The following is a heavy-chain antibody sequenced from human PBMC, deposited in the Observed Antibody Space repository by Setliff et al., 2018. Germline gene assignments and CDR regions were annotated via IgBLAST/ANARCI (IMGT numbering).Heavy chain of an antibody. J-gene: IGHJ4*02. CDR3: ARSAVAVPGQFYFDN. D-gene: IGHD6-19*01. Sequence: GGSLRLSCAASGFTFNSYAMHWVRQAPGKGLEWLAVISYDGINKYYADSVKGRFTISRDEAKNSLYLQMNSLRTEDTAVYYCARSAVAVPGQFYFDNWGQGTQVTVSS. CDR1: GFTFNSYA. V-gene: IGHV3-30*07. CDR2: ISYDGINK.